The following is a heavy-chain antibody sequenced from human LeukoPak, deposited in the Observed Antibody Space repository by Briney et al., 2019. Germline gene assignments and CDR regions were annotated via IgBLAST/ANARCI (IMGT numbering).Heavy chain of an antibody. CDR1: GFTFNSYA. D-gene: IGHD5-18*01. J-gene: IGHJ4*02. V-gene: IGHV3-30*18. Sequence: GGSLRLSCAASGFTFNSYAMYWVRQAPGKGLEWVAVISYDGSNKYYADSVKGRFTISRDNSKNTLYLQMNSLRAEDTAVYYCAKDRRYTYGYVDYWGQGTLVTVSS. CDR2: ISYDGSNK. CDR3: AKDRRYTYGYVDY.